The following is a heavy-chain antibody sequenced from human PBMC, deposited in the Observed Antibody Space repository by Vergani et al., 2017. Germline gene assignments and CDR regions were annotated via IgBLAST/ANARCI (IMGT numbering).Heavy chain of an antibody. CDR3: AKDRGTPTTELRLRRYYYYGMDV. J-gene: IGHJ6*02. Sequence: QVQLVESGGGVVQPGRSLRLSCAASGFTFSSYGMHWVRQAPGKGLEWVAVISYDGSNKYYADSVKGRFTISRDNSKNTLYLQMNSLRAEDTAVYYGAKDRGTPTTELRLRRYYYYGMDVWGQGTTVTVSS. CDR2: ISYDGSNK. D-gene: IGHD5-12*01. CDR1: GFTFSSYG. V-gene: IGHV3-30*18.